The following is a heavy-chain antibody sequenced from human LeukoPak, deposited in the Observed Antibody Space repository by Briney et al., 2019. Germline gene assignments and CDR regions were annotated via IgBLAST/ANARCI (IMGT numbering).Heavy chain of an antibody. CDR3: ARDAISLTGNGPDY. Sequence: GGSLRLSCAASGFTFSTYTMNWVRQAPGKGLEWVSSISGSSNYIFYADSLKGRFTISRDNAKNSLYLQMNSLRAEDTALYYCARDAISLTGNGPDYWGQGTLVTVSS. D-gene: IGHD1-20*01. J-gene: IGHJ4*02. CDR2: ISGSSNYI. V-gene: IGHV3-21*01. CDR1: GFTFSTYT.